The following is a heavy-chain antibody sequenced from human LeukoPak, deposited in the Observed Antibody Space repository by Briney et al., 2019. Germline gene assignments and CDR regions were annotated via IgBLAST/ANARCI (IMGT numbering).Heavy chain of an antibody. V-gene: IGHV3-30*18. D-gene: IGHD3-10*01. CDR3: AKDAGSEIYYPFLGWRFDL. Sequence: GGSLRLSCAASNLTFDSYGIHWVRQAPGKGLEWVAAVSYDGLKKYYADSVKGRVAISRDKSRDTLNLQMNSLKPEDTAVYFCAKDAGSEIYYPFLGWRFDLWGRGTVVIVSS. CDR1: NLTFDSYG. CDR2: VSYDGLKK. J-gene: IGHJ2*01.